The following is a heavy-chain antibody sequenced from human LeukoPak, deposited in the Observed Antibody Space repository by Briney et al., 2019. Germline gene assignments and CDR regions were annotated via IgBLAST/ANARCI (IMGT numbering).Heavy chain of an antibody. J-gene: IGHJ4*02. CDR1: GFTFTDEY. CDR3: ARDLSTGPADYCFDS. V-gene: IGHV1-2*02. CDR2: INPYSGAI. Sequence: ASVKVSCKSSGFTFTDEYIHWVRQAPGQGLEWMGWINPYSGAINYAQKFQGRVTLTRDTSISTAYMELSRLTSGDTAVYYCARDLSTGPADYCFDSWGQGTLVTVSS. D-gene: IGHD2-2*01.